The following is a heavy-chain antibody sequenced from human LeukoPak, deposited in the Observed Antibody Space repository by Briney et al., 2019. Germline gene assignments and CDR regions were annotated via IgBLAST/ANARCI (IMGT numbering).Heavy chain of an antibody. D-gene: IGHD5-18*01. CDR1: GGTFSSYA. V-gene: IGHV1-69*13. J-gene: IGHJ4*02. CDR2: IIPIFGTA. Sequence: SVKVSCKASGGTFSSYAISWVRQAPGQGLEWMGGIIPIFGTANYAQKFQGRVTITADESTSTAYMELSSLRSEDTAVYYCASGYSYGPYFDYWGQGTLVTASS. CDR3: ASGYSYGPYFDY.